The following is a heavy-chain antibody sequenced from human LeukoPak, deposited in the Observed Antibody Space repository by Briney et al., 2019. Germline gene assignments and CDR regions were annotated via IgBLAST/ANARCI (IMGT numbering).Heavy chain of an antibody. CDR1: GFNFNTYG. Sequence: PGGSLRLSCAVSGFNFNTYGMHWVRQAPGKGLEWVSTLSGRGDFTYYADSVKGRFTISRDNSKNTLYLQMNSLRAEDTAVYYCAKDRPGDGYNSDWGQGTLVTVSS. CDR3: AKDRPGDGYNSD. J-gene: IGHJ4*02. CDR2: LSGRGDFT. D-gene: IGHD5-24*01. V-gene: IGHV3-23*01.